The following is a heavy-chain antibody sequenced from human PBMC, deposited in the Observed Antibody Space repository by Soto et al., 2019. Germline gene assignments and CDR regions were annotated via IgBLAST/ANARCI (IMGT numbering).Heavy chain of an antibody. J-gene: IGHJ3*02. CDR3: ASPYTSSFAFDI. CDR2: TIPIFGTP. D-gene: IGHD6-6*01. Sequence: QVQLVQSGAEVKKPGSSVKVSCKASGGTLSIYGSSWVRQAPGQGLEWMGGTIPIFGTPNYAQKFQGRVTIPADKSTSTAYMKLSILRSEDTAVDYCASPYTSSFAFDIWGQGTVVTVSS. V-gene: IGHV1-69*06. CDR1: GGTLSIYG.